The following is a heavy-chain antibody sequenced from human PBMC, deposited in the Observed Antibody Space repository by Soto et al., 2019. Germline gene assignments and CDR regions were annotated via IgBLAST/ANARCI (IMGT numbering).Heavy chain of an antibody. CDR1: GYSFTSLD. D-gene: IGHD1-26*01. CDR2: MQPSTGRT. V-gene: IGHV1-8*01. CDR3: ARGVSAGVDY. J-gene: IGHJ4*02. Sequence: ASVKVSCKASGYSFTSLDINWVRQTAGQGLEWMGWMQPSTGRTGYAQKFQGRVTMTRDTSINTACMELTTLTSDDTAFYYCARGVSAGVDYWGQGTLVTVSS.